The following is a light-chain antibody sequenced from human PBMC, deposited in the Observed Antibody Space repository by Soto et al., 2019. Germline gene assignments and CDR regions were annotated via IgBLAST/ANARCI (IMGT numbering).Light chain of an antibody. Sequence: DIQMTQSPSSVSASVGASVTITCRASQDINNWLAWYQQKPGKAPKLLIYATSSLHTGVPSRFSGSGSGTDFALTISSLQPEDFATYNCQQANRFPFLVGGGTKVGI. CDR3: QQANRFPFL. CDR2: ATS. J-gene: IGKJ4*01. V-gene: IGKV1D-12*01. CDR1: QDINNW.